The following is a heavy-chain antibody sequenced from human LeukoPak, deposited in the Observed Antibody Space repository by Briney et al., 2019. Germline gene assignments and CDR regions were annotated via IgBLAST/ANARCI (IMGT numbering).Heavy chain of an antibody. CDR2: IKQDGSEK. D-gene: IGHD6-6*01. J-gene: IGHJ3*02. CDR1: GFTFSSYW. CDR3: ARGGIITSYAFEI. V-gene: IGHV3-7*04. Sequence: GGSLRLSCAASGFTFSSYWMSWVRQAPGKGLEWVANIKQDGSEKYYVDSVKGRFTISRDNAKNSLYLQMDSPRAEDTAVYYCARGGIITSYAFEIWGQGTMVTVSS.